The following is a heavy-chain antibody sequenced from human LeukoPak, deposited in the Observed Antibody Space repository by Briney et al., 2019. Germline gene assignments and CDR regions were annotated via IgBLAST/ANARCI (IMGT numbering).Heavy chain of an antibody. CDR3: AATMVRGNTLDY. Sequence: GASVKVSCKASGGTFSSYAISWVRQAPGQGLEWMGRIIPIFGTANYAQKFQGRVTITTDESTSTAYMELSSQRSEDTSVYYCAATMVRGNTLDYRGQGTLVTVSS. CDR1: GGTFSSYA. J-gene: IGHJ4*02. V-gene: IGHV1-69*05. D-gene: IGHD3-10*01. CDR2: IIPIFGTA.